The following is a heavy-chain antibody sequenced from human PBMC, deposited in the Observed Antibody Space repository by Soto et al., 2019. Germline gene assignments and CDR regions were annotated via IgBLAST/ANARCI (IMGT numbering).Heavy chain of an antibody. CDR2: INPSGGST. D-gene: IGHD2-2*01. CDR1: GYTFTSYY. CDR3: ARAKYCSSTSCDGWFDP. Sequence: GASVKVSCKASGYTFTSYYIHWVRQAPVQGLEWMGIINPSGGSTSYAQKFQGRVTMTRETSTSTVYMELSSLRSEDAAVYYCARAKYCSSTSCDGWFDPWGQGTLVNVSS. J-gene: IGHJ5*02. V-gene: IGHV1-46*01.